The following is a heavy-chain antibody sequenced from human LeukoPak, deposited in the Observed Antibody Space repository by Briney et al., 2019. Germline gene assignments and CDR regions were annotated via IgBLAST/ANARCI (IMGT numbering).Heavy chain of an antibody. D-gene: IGHD2-2*01. V-gene: IGHV4-4*07. CDR2: IYTSGST. CDR3: ARGRYCSSTSCYYGAAFDI. J-gene: IGHJ3*02. CDR1: GGSISSYY. Sequence: PSETLSLTCTVSGGSISSYYWSWIRQPAGKGLEWIGRIYTSGSTNYNPSLKSRVTMSVDTSKNQFSLKLSSVTAADTAVYYCARGRYCSSTSCYYGAAFDIWGQGTMVTVSS.